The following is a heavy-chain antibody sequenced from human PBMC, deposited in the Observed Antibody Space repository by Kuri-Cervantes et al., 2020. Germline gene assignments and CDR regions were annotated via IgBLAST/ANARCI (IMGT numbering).Heavy chain of an antibody. V-gene: IGHV3-9*01. CDR1: GFTFSSYA. J-gene: IGHJ4*02. CDR2: ISWNSGSI. Sequence: SLKISCAASGFTFSSYAMSWVRQAPGKGLEWVSGISWNSGSIGYADSVKGRFTISRDNAKNSLYLQMNSLRAEDTALYYCAKGPLWFGELLHPFDYWGQGTLVTVSS. D-gene: IGHD3-10*01. CDR3: AKGPLWFGELLHPFDY.